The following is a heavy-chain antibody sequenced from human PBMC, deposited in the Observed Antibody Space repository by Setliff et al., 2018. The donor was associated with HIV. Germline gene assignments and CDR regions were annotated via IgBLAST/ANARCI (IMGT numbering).Heavy chain of an antibody. CDR3: AKEEYTSGRCGAFGI. CDR1: GFTFSDYA. D-gene: IGHD6-19*01. V-gene: IGHV3-23*03. CDR2: MYSGEST. Sequence: GSLRLSCAASGFTFSDYAMSWVRQAPGKGLQWVSVMYSGESTFNADSVRGRFTISRDNAKNTLYLQMNSLRAEDTAVYYCAKEEYTSGRCGAFGIWGQGTVVTVSS. J-gene: IGHJ3*02.